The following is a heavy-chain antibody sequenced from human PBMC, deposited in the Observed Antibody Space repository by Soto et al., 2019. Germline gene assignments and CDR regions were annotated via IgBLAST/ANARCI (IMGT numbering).Heavy chain of an antibody. CDR2: FYSGGST. D-gene: IGHD3-22*01. J-gene: IGHJ4*02. CDR3: ARSEPGLFHFDY. V-gene: IGHV3-66*01. Sequence: SGFTVSSKYMNWVRQAPGKGLEWVSVFYSGGSTFYADSVKGRFTISGDISKNTLNLQMNSLRVEDTAVYYCARSEPGLFHFDYWGQGTLVTVSS. CDR1: GFTVSSKY.